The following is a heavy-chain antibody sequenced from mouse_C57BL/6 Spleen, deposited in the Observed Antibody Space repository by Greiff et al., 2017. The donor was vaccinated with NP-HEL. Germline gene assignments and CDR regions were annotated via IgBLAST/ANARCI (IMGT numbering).Heavy chain of an antibody. D-gene: IGHD4-1*01. CDR2: IYPGDGDT. J-gene: IGHJ2*01. Sequence: QVQLQQSGAELVKPGASVKISCKASGYAFSSYWMNWVKQRPGKGLEWIGQIYPGDGDTNYNGKFKGKAKLTADKSSSTADMQLSSLTSEDSAVYFCARMDPLLTGYFDCWGKGTTLTVST. CDR1: GYAFSSYW. CDR3: ARMDPLLTGYFDC. V-gene: IGHV1-80*01.